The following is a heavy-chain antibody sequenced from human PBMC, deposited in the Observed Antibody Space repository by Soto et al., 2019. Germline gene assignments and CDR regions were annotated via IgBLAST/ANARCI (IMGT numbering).Heavy chain of an antibody. CDR1: GGTFSSYA. CDR3: ASDTGGSYYAYNWFDP. V-gene: IGHV1-69*13. J-gene: IGHJ5*02. Sequence: GASVKVSCKASGGTFSSYAISWVRQAPGQGLEWMGGIIPIFGTANYAQKFQGRVTITADESTSTAYMELSSLRSEDTAVYYCASDTGGSYYAYNWFDPWGQGTLVTVSS. D-gene: IGHD1-26*01. CDR2: IIPIFGTA.